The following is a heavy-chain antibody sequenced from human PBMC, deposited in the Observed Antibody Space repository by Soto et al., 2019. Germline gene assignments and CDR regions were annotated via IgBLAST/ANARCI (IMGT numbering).Heavy chain of an antibody. V-gene: IGHV3-64*01. J-gene: IGHJ3*02. Sequence: EVQLVESGGGLVQPGGSLRLSCAASGFTFSSYAMHWVRQAPGKGLEYVSAISSNGGSTYYANSVKGRFTISRDNSXNXXYLQMGSLRAEDMAVYYCARDHLSYGDYLGDAFDIWGQGTMVTVSS. D-gene: IGHD4-17*01. CDR2: ISSNGGST. CDR1: GFTFSSYA. CDR3: ARDHLSYGDYLGDAFDI.